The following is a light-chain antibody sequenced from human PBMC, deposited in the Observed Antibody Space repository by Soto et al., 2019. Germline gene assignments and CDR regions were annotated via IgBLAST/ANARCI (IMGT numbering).Light chain of an antibody. CDR2: AAS. CDR3: QQYYSSPIT. CDR1: QGISSY. Sequence: AIRMTQSPSSFSASTGDRVTITCRASQGISSYLAWYQQKPGKAPKLLIYAASTLQSGVPSRFSGSGSGTDFTLTISYLQSEDFATYYCQQYYSSPITFGQGTRLEIK. J-gene: IGKJ5*01. V-gene: IGKV1-8*01.